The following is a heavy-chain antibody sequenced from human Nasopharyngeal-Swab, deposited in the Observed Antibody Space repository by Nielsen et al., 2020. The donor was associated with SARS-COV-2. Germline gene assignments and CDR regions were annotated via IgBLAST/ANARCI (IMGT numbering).Heavy chain of an antibody. CDR1: GFTFSTYA. V-gene: IGHV3-23*03. CDR2: IHRGGSSS. J-gene: IGHJ2*01. Sequence: GESLKISCAASGFTFSTYAMSWVRQAPGKGLEWVAVIHRGGSSSYFADSVKGRFTLSRENSKNTLYLHMNSQRAEDAAVYYCTRGGALNWYIDRWGRGTLVTVSS. CDR3: TRGGALNWYIDR.